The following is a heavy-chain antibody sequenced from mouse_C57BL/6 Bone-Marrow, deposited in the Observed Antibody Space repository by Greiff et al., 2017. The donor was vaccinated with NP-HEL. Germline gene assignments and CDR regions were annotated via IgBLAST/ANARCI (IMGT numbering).Heavy chain of an antibody. D-gene: IGHD2-1*01. V-gene: IGHV5-6*01. J-gene: IGHJ2*01. CDR2: ISSGGSYT. CDR1: GFTFSSYG. CDR3: ARHVYGNYDFDY. Sequence: EVMLVESGGDLVKPGGSLKLSCAASGFTFSSYGMSWVRQTPDKRLEWVATISSGGSYTYYPDSVKGRFTISRDNAKNTLYLQMSSLKSEDTAMYYCARHVYGNYDFDYWGQGTTLTVSS.